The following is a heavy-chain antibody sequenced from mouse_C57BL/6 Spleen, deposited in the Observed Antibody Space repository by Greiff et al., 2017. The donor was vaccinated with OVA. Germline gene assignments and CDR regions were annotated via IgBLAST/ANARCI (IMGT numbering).Heavy chain of an antibody. CDR3: TRERSAWFAY. CDR2: ISSGGDYI. J-gene: IGHJ3*01. V-gene: IGHV5-9-1*02. CDR1: GFTFSSYA. Sequence: EVQLVESGDGLVKPGGSLKLSCAASGFTFSSYAMAWVRQTPEKRLEWVAYISSGGDYIYYADTVKGRFTISRDNAGNTLYLQMSILKSEDTAMYYCTRERSAWFAYGGQGTLVTVAA.